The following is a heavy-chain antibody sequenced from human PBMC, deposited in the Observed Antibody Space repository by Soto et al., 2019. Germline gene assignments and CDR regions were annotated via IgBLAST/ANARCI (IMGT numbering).Heavy chain of an antibody. V-gene: IGHV1-18*01. Sequence: QVQLVQSGAEVKKPGASVKVSCKASGYTFTSYGISWVRQAPGQGLEWMGWISAYNGNTNYAQKLQGRVTMNTDTSTSTGYRELRSLRSDDTAVYYCARDEVRWLQLYYYYGMDVWGQGTTVTVSS. J-gene: IGHJ6*02. CDR3: ARDEVRWLQLYYYYGMDV. CDR2: ISAYNGNT. CDR1: GYTFTSYG. D-gene: IGHD5-12*01.